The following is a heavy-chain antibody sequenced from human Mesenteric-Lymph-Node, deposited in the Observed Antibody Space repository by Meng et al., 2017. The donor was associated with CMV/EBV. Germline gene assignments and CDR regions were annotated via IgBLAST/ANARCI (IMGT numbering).Heavy chain of an antibody. J-gene: IGHJ4*02. Sequence: GGFLRLSCAASGFTVSSNYMSWVRQAPGKGLEWVSVIYSGGSTYYADSVKGRFTISRDNSKNTLYLQMNSLRAEDTAVYYCARLKTTVTTPFFDYWGQGTLVTVSS. CDR1: GFTVSSNY. CDR3: ARLKTTVTTPFFDY. V-gene: IGHV3-53*01. D-gene: IGHD4-11*01. CDR2: IYSGGST.